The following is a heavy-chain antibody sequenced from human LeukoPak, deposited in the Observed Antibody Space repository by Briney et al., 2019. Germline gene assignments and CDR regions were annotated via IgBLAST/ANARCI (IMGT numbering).Heavy chain of an antibody. CDR2: IRSKASNYAT. V-gene: IGHV3-73*01. CDR3: TVNYCSGGSCYML. CDR1: GFTFSGSA. J-gene: IGHJ4*02. Sequence: PGGTLRLSCAASGFTFSGSAMHWVRQASGKGLEWVGRIRSKASNYATSYAASVKGRFTISRDDSKNTAYLQTNSLKTEDTAVYYCTVNYCSGGSCYMLWGQGTLVTVSS. D-gene: IGHD2-15*01.